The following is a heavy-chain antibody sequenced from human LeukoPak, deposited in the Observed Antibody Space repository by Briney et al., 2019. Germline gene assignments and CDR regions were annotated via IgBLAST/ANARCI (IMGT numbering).Heavy chain of an antibody. D-gene: IGHD2-15*01. CDR1: DYTFTNYG. CDR3: ARASAQWSDY. CDR2: ISPYNGDT. J-gene: IGHJ4*02. Sequence: APVTVSCKASDYTFTNYGISWVRQAPGQGLEWMGWISPYNGDTNYAEKFQGRVTLTTDTSTSTAYMEVRSLRSDDTAVYYCARASAQWSDYWGQGTLVTVSS. V-gene: IGHV1-18*01.